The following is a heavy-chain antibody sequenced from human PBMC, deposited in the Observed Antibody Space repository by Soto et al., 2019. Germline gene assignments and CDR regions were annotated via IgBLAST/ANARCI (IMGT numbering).Heavy chain of an antibody. V-gene: IGHV3-30-3*01. Sequence: QVQLVESGGGVVQPGRSLRLSCAASGFTFSSYAMHWVRQAPGKGLEWVAVISYDGSNKYYADSVKGRFTISRDNSKNTLYLQMNSLRAEDTAVYYCARDQSLWGQGTTVTVSS. CDR3: ARDQSL. J-gene: IGHJ6*02. CDR1: GFTFSSYA. CDR2: ISYDGSNK.